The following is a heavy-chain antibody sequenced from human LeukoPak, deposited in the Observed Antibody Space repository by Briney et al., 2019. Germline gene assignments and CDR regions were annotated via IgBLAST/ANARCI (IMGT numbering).Heavy chain of an antibody. V-gene: IGHV1-69*04. CDR2: IIPILGIA. CDR1: GGTFSSYA. Sequence: SVKVSCKASGGTFSSYAISWVRQAPGQGLEWMGRIIPILGIANYAQKFQGRVTITADKSTSTAYVELSSLRSEDTAVYYCARELGPRSDWGQGTLVTVSS. D-gene: IGHD7-27*01. CDR3: ARELGPRSD. J-gene: IGHJ4*02.